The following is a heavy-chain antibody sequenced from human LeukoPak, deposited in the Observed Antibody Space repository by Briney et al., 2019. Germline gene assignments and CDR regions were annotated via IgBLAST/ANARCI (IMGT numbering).Heavy chain of an antibody. V-gene: IGHV3-23*01. CDR2: IYENGGTT. D-gene: IGHD4-17*01. CDR3: AKITKATTPNY. J-gene: IGHJ4*02. CDR1: GFTFRSHA. Sequence: GGSLRLSCVGSGFTFRSHAMSWVRQAPEKGLEFVSGIYENGGTTYYADSVKGRFSISRDNSKNTLYLQMSDLRAEDTAVYYCAKITKATTPNYWGQGTLATVSS.